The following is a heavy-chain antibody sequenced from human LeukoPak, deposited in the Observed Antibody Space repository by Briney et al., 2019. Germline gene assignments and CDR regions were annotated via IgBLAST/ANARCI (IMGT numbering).Heavy chain of an antibody. CDR3: ARVSRPPDCSGGTCYLYYFDY. D-gene: IGHD2-15*01. Sequence: GGSLRLSCAASGFTFSTYTMNWVRQALGKGLEWVSYISASGSYINYADSVKGRFTISRDNAKNSLYLQMNSLRAEDTAVYYCARVSRPPDCSGGTCYLYYFDYWGQGTLVTVSS. V-gene: IGHV3-21*01. CDR2: ISASGSYI. J-gene: IGHJ4*02. CDR1: GFTFSTYT.